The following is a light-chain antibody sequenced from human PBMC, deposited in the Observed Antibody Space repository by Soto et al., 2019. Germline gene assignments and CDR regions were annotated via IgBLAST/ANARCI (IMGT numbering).Light chain of an antibody. CDR2: DAS. CDR3: QQYGSSRT. J-gene: IGKJ1*01. V-gene: IGKV1-5*01. CDR1: QSISSW. Sequence: IQMTQSTSTLSASVGDRVTITCRASQSISSWLAWYQQKPGKAPKLLIYDASSLESGVPSRFSGSGSGTEFTLTISRLEPEDFAVYYCQQYGSSRTFGQGTKV.